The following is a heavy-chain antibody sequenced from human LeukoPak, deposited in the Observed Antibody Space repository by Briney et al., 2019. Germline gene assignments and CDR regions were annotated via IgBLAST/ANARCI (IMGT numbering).Heavy chain of an antibody. V-gene: IGHV3-30*01. CDR1: GFTFSNYA. D-gene: IGHD1-26*01. Sequence: GRSLRLSCAASGFTFSNYAIHWVRQAPGKGLDWVADLSYDGSSKYFADSLKGRFTISRDPSKNTVYLQMNSLRPEDTAVYYCARSRASTRNYFDYWGQGTLVTVSS. CDR2: LSYDGSSK. CDR3: ARSRASTRNYFDY. J-gene: IGHJ4*02.